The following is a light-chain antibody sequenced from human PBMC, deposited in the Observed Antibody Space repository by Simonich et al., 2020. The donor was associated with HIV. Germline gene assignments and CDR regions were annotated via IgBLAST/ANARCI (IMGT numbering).Light chain of an antibody. J-gene: IGKJ4*01. V-gene: IGKV3-15*01. CDR3: QQYHLWPPLT. CDR2: GAS. CDR1: QSVSSY. Sequence: EIVFTQSPATLSLSPGDRATLSCRASQSVSSYLAWYQQKPGQAPRLLIYGASTRATGIPGRFSGSGSGTEFTLTISSLQSEDFAVYYCQQYHLWPPLTFGGGTKVEIK.